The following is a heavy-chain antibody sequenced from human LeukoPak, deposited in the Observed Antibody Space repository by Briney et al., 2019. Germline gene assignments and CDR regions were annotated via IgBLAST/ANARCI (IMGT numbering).Heavy chain of an antibody. D-gene: IGHD6-13*01. CDR1: GFTFSSYD. V-gene: IGHV3-23*01. J-gene: IGHJ4*02. CDR2: ISGSGGRT. Sequence: GGSLRLSCAASGFTFSSYDMNWVRQAPGKGLEWVSDISGSGGRTYYADSVKGRFTISRDNSKNTLYLQMNSLRAEDTAVYYCARFIAAPYYFDYWGRGTLVTVSS. CDR3: ARFIAAPYYFDY.